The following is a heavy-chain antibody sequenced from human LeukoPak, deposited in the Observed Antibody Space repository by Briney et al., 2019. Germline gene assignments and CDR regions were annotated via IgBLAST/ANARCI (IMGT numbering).Heavy chain of an antibody. D-gene: IGHD3-9*01. CDR2: ISSRSSFI. J-gene: IGHJ4*02. Sequence: PGGSLRLSCAASGFTFSSYAMNWVRQAPGKGLEWVSSISSRSSFIYYADSVKGRFTISRDNAKNSLYLQMNSLRAEDTAVYYCARANQLRYFDWLLGPLDYWGQGTLVTVSS. CDR3: ARANQLRYFDWLLGPLDY. V-gene: IGHV3-21*04. CDR1: GFTFSSYA.